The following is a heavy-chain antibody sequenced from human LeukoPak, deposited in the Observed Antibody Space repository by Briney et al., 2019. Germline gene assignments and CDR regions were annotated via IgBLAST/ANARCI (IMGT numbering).Heavy chain of an antibody. D-gene: IGHD4-17*01. CDR3: AREIRHHLYYYGMDV. V-gene: IGHV4-59*01. Sequence: SETLPLTCTVSGGSISSYYWSWIRQPPGKGLEWIGYIYYSGSTNYNPSLKSRVTISVDTSKNQFSLKLSSVTAADTAVYYCAREIRHHLYYYGMDVWGQGTTVTVSS. CDR1: GGSISSYY. J-gene: IGHJ6*02. CDR2: IYYSGST.